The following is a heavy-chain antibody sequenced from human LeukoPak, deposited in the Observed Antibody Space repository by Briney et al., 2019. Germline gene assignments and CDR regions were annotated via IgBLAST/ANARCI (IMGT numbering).Heavy chain of an antibody. V-gene: IGHV3-20*01. CDR1: RFTFNNYA. J-gene: IGHJ4*02. CDR2: ISCKGDTT. D-gene: IGHD2-2*01. CDR3: ARHRCSSTTCSFDS. Sequence: GGSLRLSCAASRFTFNNYAMTWVRQTRGKGPEWVSLISCKGDTTANAHSVRGRFTISRDNAKNSLYLHMNSLRHDDTAFYHCARHRCSSTTCSFDSWGQGSLVTVSS.